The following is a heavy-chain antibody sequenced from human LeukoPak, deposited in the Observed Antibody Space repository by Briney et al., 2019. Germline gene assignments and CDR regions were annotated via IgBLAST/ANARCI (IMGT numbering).Heavy chain of an antibody. CDR2: IYPGDSDT. CDR1: EYSFTSYW. CDR3: ARLRRGVVVPAAFDY. V-gene: IGHV5-51*01. Sequence: GESLKISCQGSEYSFTSYWIGWVRQMPGKGLEWMGIIYPGDSDTRYSPSFQGQVTISADKSISTAYLQWSSLKASDTAMYYCARLRRGVVVPAAFDYWGQGTLVTVSS. J-gene: IGHJ4*02. D-gene: IGHD2-2*01.